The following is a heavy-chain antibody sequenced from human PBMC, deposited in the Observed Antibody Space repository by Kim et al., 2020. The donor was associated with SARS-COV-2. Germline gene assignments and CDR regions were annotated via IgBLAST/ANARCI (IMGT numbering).Heavy chain of an antibody. V-gene: IGHV3-23*01. CDR3: AKCHSSWGNEAFDV. D-gene: IGHD2-15*01. J-gene: IGHJ3*01. Sequence: GGSLRLSCAASGFTFSNYAMSWVRQAPGKGLEWVAYIRGGGAGTLSADSVRGRCTISRDNSRNTVSLQLNSLRTEDTAIYYCAKCHSSWGNEAFDVWGLGTMVTVSS. CDR1: GFTFSNYA. CDR2: IRGGGAGT.